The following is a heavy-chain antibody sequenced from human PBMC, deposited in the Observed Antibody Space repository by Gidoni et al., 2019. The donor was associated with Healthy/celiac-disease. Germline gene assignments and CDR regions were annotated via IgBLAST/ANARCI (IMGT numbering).Heavy chain of an antibody. CDR1: SGSIRSGGYY. D-gene: IGHD4-17*01. CDR2: IYYSGST. V-gene: IGHV4-31*03. J-gene: IGHJ6*02. Sequence: QVQLQEAGPGLGKPSQTRSPTCTVSSGSIRSGGYYWSWIRPHPGKGLEWIGYIYYSGSTYYNPSLKSRVTISVDTSKNQFSLKLSSVTAADTAVYYCAREPNYGADGMDVWGQGTTVTVSS. CDR3: AREPNYGADGMDV.